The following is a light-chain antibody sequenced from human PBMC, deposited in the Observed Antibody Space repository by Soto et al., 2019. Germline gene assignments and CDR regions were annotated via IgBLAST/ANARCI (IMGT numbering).Light chain of an antibody. CDR3: MQSIETLRT. V-gene: IGKV4-1*01. CDR2: EVS. Sequence: DVVISHSPDSLAVSLGWRATINCRSSQSVLYIPTNKNYLAWYQQKPGQPPQLLIYEVSTRFSGVPDRFSGSGSGTDFTLKISRVEAEDVGIYYCMQSIETLRTFGQGTKVDIK. J-gene: IGKJ1*01. CDR1: QSVLYIPTNKNY.